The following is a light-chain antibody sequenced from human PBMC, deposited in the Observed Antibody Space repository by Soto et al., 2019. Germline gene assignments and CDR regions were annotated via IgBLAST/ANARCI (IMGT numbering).Light chain of an antibody. J-gene: IGKJ1*01. Sequence: EIVLTQSPGTLSLSPGERATLSCRASQSVSSSYLAWYQQKPGQAPRLLIYGASSRATGIPDRVSGSGSGTEFNVTISRLEPEDFAVDYCQQYGSSPETVGQGTKVEIK. CDR2: GAS. CDR3: QQYGSSPET. V-gene: IGKV3-20*01. CDR1: QSVSSSY.